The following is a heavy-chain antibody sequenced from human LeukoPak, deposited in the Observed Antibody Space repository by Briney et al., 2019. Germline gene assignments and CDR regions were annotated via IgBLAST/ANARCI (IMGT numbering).Heavy chain of an antibody. J-gene: IGHJ4*02. CDR2: IYYSGST. CDR3: AGHKVQYDILTGYYPNYFDY. D-gene: IGHD3-9*01. Sequence: PSETLSLTCIVSGGSISSSSYYWGWIRQPPGRGLEWIGSIYYSGSTYYNPSLKSRLTISVDTSKNQFSLRLSSVTAADTAVYYCAGHKVQYDILTGYYPNYFDYWGQGTLVSVSS. CDR1: GGSISSSSYY. V-gene: IGHV4-39*01.